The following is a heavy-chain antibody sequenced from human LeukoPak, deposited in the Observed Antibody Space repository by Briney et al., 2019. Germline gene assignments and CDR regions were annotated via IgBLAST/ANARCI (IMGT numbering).Heavy chain of an antibody. CDR1: GGSISSSSYY. CDR3: ASSEGLNYDSSATWGAFDI. CDR2: IYYSGST. D-gene: IGHD3-22*01. Sequence: PSETLSLTCTVSGGSISSSSYYWGWIRQPPGKGLEWIGSIYYSGSTYYNPSLKSRVTISVDTSKNQFSLKLSSVTAADTAVYYCASSEGLNYDSSATWGAFDIWGQGTMVTVSS. V-gene: IGHV4-39*07. J-gene: IGHJ3*02.